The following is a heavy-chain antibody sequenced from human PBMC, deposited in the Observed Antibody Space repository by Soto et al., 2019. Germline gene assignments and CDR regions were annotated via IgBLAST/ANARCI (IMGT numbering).Heavy chain of an antibody. Sequence: ASVKVSCKASGYTFTSYGISWVRQAPGQGLEWMGWISAYNGNTNYAQKLQGRVTMTTDTSTSTAYMELRSLRSDDTAVHYCAREKPLSIQRYGDYASSGYYYYMDVWGKGTTVTVSS. V-gene: IGHV1-18*01. D-gene: IGHD4-17*01. J-gene: IGHJ6*03. CDR3: AREKPLSIQRYGDYASSGYYYYMDV. CDR2: ISAYNGNT. CDR1: GYTFTSYG.